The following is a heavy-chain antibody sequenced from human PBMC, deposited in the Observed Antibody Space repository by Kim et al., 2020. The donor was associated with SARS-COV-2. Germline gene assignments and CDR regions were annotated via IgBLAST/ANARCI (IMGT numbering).Heavy chain of an antibody. V-gene: IGHV3-23*01. CDR2: IGSNGGNT. J-gene: IGHJ6*02. Sequence: GGSLRLSCAASGFTFSSYAMSWVRQAPGKGLEWVSSIGSNGGNTYYADSVKGRFTISRDNSRNALYLQMNSLRADDTAEYYCARVLVPRDGMDVWGQGTT. CDR1: GFTFSSYA. D-gene: IGHD1-26*01. CDR3: ARVLVPRDGMDV.